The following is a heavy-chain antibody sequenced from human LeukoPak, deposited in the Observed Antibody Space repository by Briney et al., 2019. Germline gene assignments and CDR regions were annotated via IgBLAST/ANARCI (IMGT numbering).Heavy chain of an antibody. D-gene: IGHD3-9*01. CDR2: IYYSGST. CDR3: ARVPPGDYDILTGDLPGGMDV. V-gene: IGHV4-39*07. Sequence: SSETLSLTCTVSGGSISSSSYYWGWIRQPPGKGLEWIGSIYYSGSTYYNPSLKSRVTISVDTSKNQFSLKLSSVTAADTAVYYCARVPPGDYDILTGDLPGGMDVWGQGTTVTVSS. J-gene: IGHJ6*02. CDR1: GGSISSSSYY.